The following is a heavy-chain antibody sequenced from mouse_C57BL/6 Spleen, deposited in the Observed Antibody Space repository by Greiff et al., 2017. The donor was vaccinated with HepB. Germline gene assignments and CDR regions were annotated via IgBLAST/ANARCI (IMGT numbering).Heavy chain of an antibody. CDR2: ISNGGGST. D-gene: IGHD2-12*01. CDR3: ARLRRGYAMDY. Sequence: EVKFEESGGGLVQPGGSLKLSCAASGFTFSDYYMYWVRQTPEKRLEWVAYISNGGGSTYYPDTVKGRFTISRDNAKNTLYLQMSRLKSEDTAMYYCARLRRGYAMDYWGQGTSVTVSS. J-gene: IGHJ4*01. V-gene: IGHV5-12*01. CDR1: GFTFSDYY.